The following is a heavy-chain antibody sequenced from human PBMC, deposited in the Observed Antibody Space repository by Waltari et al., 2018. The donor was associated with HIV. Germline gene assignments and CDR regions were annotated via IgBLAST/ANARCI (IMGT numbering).Heavy chain of an antibody. Sequence: EAQLLESGGGLVQPGGSLRVACVGAGFPFWTYAMIWVRQAPGKGLEWVSAIAASYPNTYYSDSVRGRFTVSKDNSENSLHLQMNSLRAEDTALYYCARIYVSGAFDIWGQGTVVTVSS. CDR1: GFPFWTYA. CDR2: IAASYPNT. V-gene: IGHV3-23*01. D-gene: IGHD3-10*01. CDR3: ARIYVSGAFDI. J-gene: IGHJ3*02.